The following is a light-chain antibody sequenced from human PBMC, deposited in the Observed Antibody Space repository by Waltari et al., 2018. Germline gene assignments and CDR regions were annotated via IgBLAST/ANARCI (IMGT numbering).Light chain of an antibody. V-gene: IGKV3-15*01. CDR3: QQLSTYPLN. CDR2: GAS. J-gene: IGKJ4*01. CDR1: QSIGSH. Sequence: EIVMTQSPATLSVSPGERATLSCRASQSIGSHLAWYQQTPGQGPRLLIYGASTRATGIPARFSGRGSGTEFTLTISSLQSEDFAVYFCQQLSTYPLNFGGGTKVE.